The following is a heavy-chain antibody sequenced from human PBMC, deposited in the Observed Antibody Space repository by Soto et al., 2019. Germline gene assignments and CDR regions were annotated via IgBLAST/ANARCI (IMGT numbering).Heavy chain of an antibody. V-gene: IGHV4-34*01. J-gene: IGHJ4*02. CDR3: AREGAVEAFDY. D-gene: IGHD1-26*01. CDR2: INHSGST. CDR1: GGSFSGYY. Sequence: SETLSLTCAVYGGSFSGYYWSWIRQPPGKGLEWIGEINHSGSTNYNPSLKSRVTISVDTSKNQFSLKLSSVTAADTAVYYCAREGAVEAFDYWGQGTLVTVSS.